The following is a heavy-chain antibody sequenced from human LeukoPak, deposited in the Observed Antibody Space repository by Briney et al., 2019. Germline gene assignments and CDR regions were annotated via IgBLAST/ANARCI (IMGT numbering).Heavy chain of an antibody. V-gene: IGHV1-18*01. J-gene: IGHJ4*02. CDR2: ISAYNGNT. Sequence: ASVKVSCKASGYTFTSYGISWVRQAPGQGLEWMGLISAYNGNTNYAQKLKGRVTMTTATSTSPAYMELRSLRSDDTAVYYCARDNDGRVRYWGQGTLVTVSS. CDR3: ARDNDGRVRY. CDR1: GYTFTSYG. D-gene: IGHD1-1*01.